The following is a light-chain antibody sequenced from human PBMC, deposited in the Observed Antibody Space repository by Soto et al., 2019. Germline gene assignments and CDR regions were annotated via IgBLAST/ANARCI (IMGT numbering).Light chain of an antibody. CDR1: QSVSSN. J-gene: IGKJ3*01. CDR2: DAS. V-gene: IGKV3-15*01. CDR3: QQYKNWPPFT. Sequence: EIVMTQSPATLSVSPGERATLSCRASQSVSSNLAWYQQKPGQAPRLLIYDASTRATGIPARFSGSGSGTEFTLPISSLQSEDFAVYYCQQYKNWPPFTFGPGTKVDLK.